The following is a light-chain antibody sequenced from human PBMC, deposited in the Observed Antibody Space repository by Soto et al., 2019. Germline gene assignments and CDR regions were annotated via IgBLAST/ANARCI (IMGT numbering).Light chain of an antibody. Sequence: EIVVTQSPATLSVSPGERATLSFRVSQNIGTSLAWYQHKPGQLPRLLIYGASNRATGIPARFSGSGSGTEFTLTISSLQSEDFAVYYWLQYGHWRTFGQGTKVE. CDR1: QNIGTS. V-gene: IGKV3-15*01. CDR3: LQYGHWRT. CDR2: GAS. J-gene: IGKJ1*01.